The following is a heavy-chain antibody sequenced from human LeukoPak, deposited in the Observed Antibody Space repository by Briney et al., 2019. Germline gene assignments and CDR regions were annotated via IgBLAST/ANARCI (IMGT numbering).Heavy chain of an antibody. V-gene: IGHV3-30*02. CDR3: AKDQDIVVVTATLDY. J-gene: IGHJ4*02. D-gene: IGHD2-21*02. Sequence: GGSLRLSCAASGFTFSSYGMHWVRQAPGQGLEWVAFIRYDGSNKYYADSVKGRFTISRDNSKNTLYLQMNSLRAEDTAVYYCAKDQDIVVVTATLDYWGQGTLVTVSS. CDR1: GFTFSSYG. CDR2: IRYDGSNK.